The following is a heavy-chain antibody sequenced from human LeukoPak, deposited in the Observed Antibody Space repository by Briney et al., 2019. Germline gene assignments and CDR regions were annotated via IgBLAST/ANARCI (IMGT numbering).Heavy chain of an antibody. D-gene: IGHD2-21*02. CDR2: INHSGST. CDR3: AIPVGRDSTAFDI. V-gene: IGHV4-34*01. Sequence: SETLSLTCAVYGESFSGYYWSWIRQPPGKGLEWIGEINHSGSTNYNPSLKSRVTISVDTSKNQFSLKLSSVTAADTAVYYCAIPVGRDSTAFDIWGQGTMVTVSS. J-gene: IGHJ3*02. CDR1: GESFSGYY.